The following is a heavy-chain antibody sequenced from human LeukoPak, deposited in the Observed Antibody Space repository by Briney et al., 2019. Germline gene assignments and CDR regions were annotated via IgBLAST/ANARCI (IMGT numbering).Heavy chain of an antibody. V-gene: IGHV4-38-2*02. Sequence: SETLSLTCTVSGYSISSGYYWGWIRQPPGKGLEWIGSIYHSGSTYYNPSLKSRVTISVDTSKNQFSLKLSSVTAADTAVYYCARDVGGSKPGVDYWGQGTLVTDSS. CDR3: ARDVGGSKPGVDY. CDR2: IYHSGST. J-gene: IGHJ4*02. D-gene: IGHD1-26*01. CDR1: GYSISSGYY.